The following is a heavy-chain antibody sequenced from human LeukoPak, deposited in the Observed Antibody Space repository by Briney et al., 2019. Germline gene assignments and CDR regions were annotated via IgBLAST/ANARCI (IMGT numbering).Heavy chain of an antibody. V-gene: IGHV3-74*01. Sequence: GGSLRLSCAASGFTFSSYWMHWVRQAPGKGLVWVSRINSDGSSTSYADSVKGRFTISRDNAKNTLYLQMNSLRAEDTAVYYCARDPHYDIFGLHYYYYYMDVWGKGTTVTVSS. CDR2: INSDGSST. D-gene: IGHD3-9*01. CDR1: GFTFSSYW. CDR3: ARDPHYDIFGLHYYYYYMDV. J-gene: IGHJ6*03.